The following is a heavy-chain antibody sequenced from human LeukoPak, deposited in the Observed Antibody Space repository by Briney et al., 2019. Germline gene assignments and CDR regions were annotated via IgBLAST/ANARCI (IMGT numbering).Heavy chain of an antibody. Sequence: SVKVSCKASGGTFSSYAISWVRQAPGQGLEWMGGIIPIFGTANYAQKFQGRVTMTRNTSISTAYMELSSLRSEDTAVYYCARSGYYGSGSYLSFDYWGQGTLVTVSS. CDR3: ARSGYYGSGSYLSFDY. CDR2: IIPIFGTA. J-gene: IGHJ4*02. CDR1: GGTFSSYA. D-gene: IGHD3-10*01. V-gene: IGHV1-69*05.